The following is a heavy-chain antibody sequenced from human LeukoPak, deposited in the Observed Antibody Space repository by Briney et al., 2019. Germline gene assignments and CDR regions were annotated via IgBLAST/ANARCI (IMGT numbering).Heavy chain of an antibody. D-gene: IGHD5-12*01. Sequence: ASVKVSCKASGYTFTSYDINWVRQAPGQGLEWMGWMNPNSGNTGYAQKFQGRVTITRNTSISTAYMELSSLRSEDTAVYYCARGPGGYSGYRYYYYMDVWGKGTTVTVSS. J-gene: IGHJ6*03. CDR2: MNPNSGNT. V-gene: IGHV1-8*03. CDR3: ARGPGGYSGYRYYYYMDV. CDR1: GYTFTSYD.